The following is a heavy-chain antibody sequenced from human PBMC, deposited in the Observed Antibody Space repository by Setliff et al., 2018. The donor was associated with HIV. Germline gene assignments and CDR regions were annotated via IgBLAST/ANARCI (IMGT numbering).Heavy chain of an antibody. CDR3: ARDVGLCGVDCWPYFYFDL. D-gene: IGHD2-21*02. CDR2: THYSGSS. J-gene: IGHJ2*01. CDR1: GGFISNRY. V-gene: IGHV4-59*11. Sequence: PSETLSLTCTISGGFISNRYWNWIRQPPGKGLEWIGSTHYSGSSYYSPSLKSRVTISLDTSKNQFSLKLSSMTAADTAVYYCARDVGLCGVDCWPYFYFDLWGRGNLVTVSS.